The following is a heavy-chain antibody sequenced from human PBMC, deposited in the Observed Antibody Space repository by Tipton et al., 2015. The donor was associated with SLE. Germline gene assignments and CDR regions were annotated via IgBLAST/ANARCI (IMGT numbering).Heavy chain of an antibody. Sequence: TLSLTCAVYGGSFSGYYWSWIRQPPGKGLEWIGEINHSGSTDYNPSLKSRVTISVDTSKNQFSLKLSSMTAADTAVYYCARGALGEQQLVRHYYYGMDVWGQGTTVTVSS. CDR2: INHSGST. CDR3: ARGALGEQQLVRHYYYGMDV. V-gene: IGHV4-34*01. CDR1: GGSFSGYY. J-gene: IGHJ6*02. D-gene: IGHD6-13*01.